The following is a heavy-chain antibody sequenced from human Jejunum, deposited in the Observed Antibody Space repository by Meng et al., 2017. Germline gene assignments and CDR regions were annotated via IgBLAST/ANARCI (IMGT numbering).Heavy chain of an antibody. CDR3: ARLVYYYGSGSFSY. J-gene: IGHJ4*01. CDR2: ISYSGTT. Sequence: ESGPALVTPSETLSLTCTVSGGSITSNHYYWGWIRQPPGKGLEWIGGISYSGTTYYSPSLRGRVTISLDTPKNQFSLKLSSVTAADTAMYYCARLVYYYGSGSFSYWGQGTLVTVSS. D-gene: IGHD3-10*01. CDR1: GGSITSNHYY. V-gene: IGHV4-39*07.